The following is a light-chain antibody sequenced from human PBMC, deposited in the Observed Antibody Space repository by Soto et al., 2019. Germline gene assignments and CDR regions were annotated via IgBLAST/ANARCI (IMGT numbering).Light chain of an antibody. V-gene: IGKV3-20*01. Sequence: EIVLTQSPGTLSLSPGERATLSCRASQSVSSSYLAWYQHKPGPAPRLLIYGASNSATGIPDRCSGSGSGTDFTLPISRLEPEDLAVYYCQRYGSSPRFTFGPGTKVDIK. CDR3: QRYGSSPRFT. CDR1: QSVSSSY. CDR2: GAS. J-gene: IGKJ3*01.